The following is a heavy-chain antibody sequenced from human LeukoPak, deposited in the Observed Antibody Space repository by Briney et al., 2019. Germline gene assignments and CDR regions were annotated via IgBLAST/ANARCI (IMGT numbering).Heavy chain of an antibody. J-gene: IGHJ6*03. D-gene: IGHD5-12*01. CDR2: IIPIFGTA. Sequence: ASVKVSCKAPGGTFSSYAISWVRQAPGQGLEWMGGIIPIFGTANYAQKFQGRVTITADESTSTAYMELSSLRSEDTAVYYCAREWRDYYYYMDVWGKGTTVTVSS. CDR3: AREWRDYYYYMDV. CDR1: GGTFSSYA. V-gene: IGHV1-69*13.